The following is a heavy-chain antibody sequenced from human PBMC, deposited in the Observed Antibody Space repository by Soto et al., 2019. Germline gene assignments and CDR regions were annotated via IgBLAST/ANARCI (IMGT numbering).Heavy chain of an antibody. V-gene: IGHV5-51*01. D-gene: IGHD6-6*01. Sequence: GESLKISCKGSGYSFSSYWIGWVRQMPGKVLEWMGIIYPGDSNTRYSPSFQGQVTISADKSISTAYLQWSSLKASDTGMYYCARGGDNSSGGYFYYGMDVWGQGTTVTVSS. CDR3: ARGGDNSSGGYFYYGMDV. CDR1: GYSFSSYW. J-gene: IGHJ6*02. CDR2: IYPGDSNT.